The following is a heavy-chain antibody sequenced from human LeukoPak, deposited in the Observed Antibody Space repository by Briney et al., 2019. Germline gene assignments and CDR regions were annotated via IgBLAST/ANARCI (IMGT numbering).Heavy chain of an antibody. J-gene: IGHJ6*03. D-gene: IGHD3-16*01. V-gene: IGHV1-8*01. CDR3: ARWGLSRVWVRRYYMDV. CDR2: MNPNSGNT. Sequence: GASVKVSCKASGYTFTSYDINWVRQATGQGLEWMGWMNPNSGNTGNAQKFQGRVTMTRNTSISTAYMELSSLRSEDTAVYYCARWGLSRVWVRRYYMDVWGKGTTVTVSS. CDR1: GYTFTSYD.